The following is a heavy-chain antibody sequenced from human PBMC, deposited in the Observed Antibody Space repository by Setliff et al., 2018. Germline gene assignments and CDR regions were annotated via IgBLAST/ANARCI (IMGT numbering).Heavy chain of an antibody. CDR3: ARTDGTNLGYFDN. CDR2: INPDGSEK. Sequence: PGGSLRLSCASSGFIFTKEWMSWVRQAPGTGLELVANINPDGSEKNYVDSVKGRFSISRDNAENSLYLQMTSLRAEDTAVYYCARTDGTNLGYFDNWGQGTLVTVSS. CDR1: GFIFTKEW. V-gene: IGHV3-7*03. J-gene: IGHJ4*02. D-gene: IGHD2-8*01.